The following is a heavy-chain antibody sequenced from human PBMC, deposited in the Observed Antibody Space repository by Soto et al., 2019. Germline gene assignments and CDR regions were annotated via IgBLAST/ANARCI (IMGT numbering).Heavy chain of an antibody. CDR1: GFTFSSYG. CDR2: IWYDGSNK. CDR3: ARDLKLLWFGELFGWFDP. J-gene: IGHJ5*02. V-gene: IGHV3-33*01. Sequence: GGSLRLSCAASGFTFSSYGMHWVRQAPGKGLEWVAVIWYDGSNKYYADSVKGRFTISRDNSKNTLYLQMNSLRAEDTAVYYCARDLKLLWFGELFGWFDPWGQGTLVTVSS. D-gene: IGHD3-10*01.